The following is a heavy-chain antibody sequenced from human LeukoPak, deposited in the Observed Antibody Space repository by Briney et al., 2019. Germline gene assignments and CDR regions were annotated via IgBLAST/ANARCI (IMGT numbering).Heavy chain of an antibody. CDR1: GYTFTDYY. Sequence: ASVKVSCKAFGYTFTDYYIHWVRQAPGQGLEWMGWINPNSGGTNYAQKFQGRVTMTRDMSISTAYMELSRLRSDDTAVYYCAKPGSAAAAGTVGYWGQGTLVTVSS. CDR2: INPNSGGT. J-gene: IGHJ4*02. D-gene: IGHD6-13*01. V-gene: IGHV1-2*02. CDR3: AKPGSAAAAGTVGY.